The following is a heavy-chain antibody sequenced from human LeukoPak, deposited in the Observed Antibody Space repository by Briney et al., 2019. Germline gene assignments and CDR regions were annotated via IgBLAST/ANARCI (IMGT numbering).Heavy chain of an antibody. D-gene: IGHD2-15*01. CDR2: INPDSGGT. Sequence: ASVRVSCKASGYTFTAYYIHWVRQAPGQGLQWMGWINPDSGGTNYAQKFQGRVTMTRDTSISTAYMELSRLRSDDTAVYYCARDLPGYYGTSGSRPFRHWGQGTLVSVSS. CDR1: GYTFTAYY. CDR3: ARDLPGYYGTSGSRPFRH. V-gene: IGHV1-2*02. J-gene: IGHJ1*01.